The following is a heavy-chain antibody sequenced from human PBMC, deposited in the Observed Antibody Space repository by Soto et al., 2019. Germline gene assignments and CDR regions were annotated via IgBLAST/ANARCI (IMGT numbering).Heavy chain of an antibody. CDR3: ARSVRGYGLLSFDY. CDR1: GDTFSSYA. Sequence: QVQLVQSGAEVKKPGSSVKVSCKASGDTFSSYAISWVRQAPGQGLEWMGGIIPIFGTANYAQKFQGRVTITADESTSTAYMELSSLRSEDTAVYYCARSVRGYGLLSFDYWGQGTLVTVSS. CDR2: IIPIFGTA. J-gene: IGHJ4*02. D-gene: IGHD5-18*01. V-gene: IGHV1-69*01.